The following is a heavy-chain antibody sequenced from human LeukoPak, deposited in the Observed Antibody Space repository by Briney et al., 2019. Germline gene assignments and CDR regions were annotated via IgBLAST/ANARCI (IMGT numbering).Heavy chain of an antibody. D-gene: IGHD5-18*01. CDR2: ISSSSSTI. CDR1: GGSFSGYY. J-gene: IGHJ6*03. Sequence: LSLTCAVYGGSFSGYYWSWIRQPPGKGLEWVSYISSSSSTIYYADSVKGRFTISRDNAKNSLYLQMNSLRAEDTAVYYCARGRVDRIQLWLKKDYYYYMDVWGKETTVTVSS. CDR3: ARGRVDRIQLWLKKDYYYYMDV. V-gene: IGHV3-11*04.